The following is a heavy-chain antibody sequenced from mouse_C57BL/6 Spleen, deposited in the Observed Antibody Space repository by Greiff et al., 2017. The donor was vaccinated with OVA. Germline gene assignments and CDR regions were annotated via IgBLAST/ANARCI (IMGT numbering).Heavy chain of an antibody. Sequence: EVKLMESGAELVKPGASVKLSCTASGFNIKDYYMHWVKQRTEQGLEWIGRIDPEDGETKYAPKFQGKATITADTSSNTAYLQLSSLTSEDTAVYYCARSPYGNHGRGAMDYWGQGTSVTVSS. J-gene: IGHJ4*01. D-gene: IGHD2-1*01. CDR2: IDPEDGET. V-gene: IGHV14-2*01. CDR1: GFNIKDYY. CDR3: ARSPYGNHGRGAMDY.